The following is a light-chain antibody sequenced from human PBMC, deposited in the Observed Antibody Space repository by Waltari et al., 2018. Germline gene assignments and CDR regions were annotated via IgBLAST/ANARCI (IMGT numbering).Light chain of an antibody. CDR2: WAS. Sequence: DIVMPQSPDSLAVSLGERATIICKSSQSVLYSSNNKNYLAWYQQKPGQPPKLLIYWASTRESGVPDRFSGSGSGTDFTLTISSLQAEDVAVYYCQQYSSAPWTFGQGTKVEIK. V-gene: IGKV4-1*01. J-gene: IGKJ1*01. CDR3: QQYSSAPWT. CDR1: QSVLYSSNNKNY.